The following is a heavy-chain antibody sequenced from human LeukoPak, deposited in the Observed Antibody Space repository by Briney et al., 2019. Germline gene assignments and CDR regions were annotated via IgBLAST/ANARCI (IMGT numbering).Heavy chain of an antibody. CDR1: GFTFSSYG. V-gene: IGHV3-30*02. CDR2: ISYHTSDK. D-gene: IGHD4-17*01. Sequence: GGSLRLSCAASGFTFSSYGMHWVRQAPGKGLEWVASISYHTSDKFYADSVKGRFTIFRDNSLDTLYLQMNSLRAEDTAIYYCAKPTTVTTSYYFDYWGQGTLVTVSS. J-gene: IGHJ4*02. CDR3: AKPTTVTTSYYFDY.